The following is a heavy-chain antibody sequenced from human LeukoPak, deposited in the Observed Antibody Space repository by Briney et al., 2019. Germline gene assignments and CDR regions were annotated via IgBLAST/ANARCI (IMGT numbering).Heavy chain of an antibody. CDR3: AKTYRDYFDS. J-gene: IGHJ4*02. CDR1: GFAFNSYA. D-gene: IGHD5-18*01. V-gene: IGHV3-23*01. CDR2: ISASGAST. Sequence: GVSLRLSCVGSGFAFNSYAMNWVRQAPGKGVQWLLTISASGASTFYADSVKGRFTISRDNSKNTVSLQVNSLRVEDTAIYYCAKTYRDYFDSWGLGTLVTVSS.